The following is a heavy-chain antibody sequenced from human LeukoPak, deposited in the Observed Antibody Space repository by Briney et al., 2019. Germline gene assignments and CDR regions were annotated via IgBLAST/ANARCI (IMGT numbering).Heavy chain of an antibody. D-gene: IGHD4-23*01. J-gene: IGHJ4*02. Sequence: PGGSLRLSCAASGFTFSNAWMSWVRQAPGKGLEWVGRIKSKTDGWTTDYAAPVKGRFTISRDDSKNTLYLQMSSLKTEDTAVYYCTIHQTTVVTNYFDYWGQGTLVTVSS. CDR1: GFTFSNAW. CDR2: IKSKTDGWTT. CDR3: TIHQTTVVTNYFDY. V-gene: IGHV3-15*01.